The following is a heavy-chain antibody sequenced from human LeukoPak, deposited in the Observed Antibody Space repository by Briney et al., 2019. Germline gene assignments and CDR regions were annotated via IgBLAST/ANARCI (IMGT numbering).Heavy chain of an antibody. J-gene: IGHJ4*02. D-gene: IGHD1-20*01. CDR2: IKSDGITI. Sequence: GGSLRLSCAASGFTISSYMMHWVRQAPGKGLVWVSRIKSDGITITYADSVKGRFTISRDNAKNTLYLQMNSLRAEDTAVYYCLRDLNWSLDQRGQGTLVTVSS. CDR1: GFTISSYM. CDR3: LRDLNWSLDQ. V-gene: IGHV3-74*01.